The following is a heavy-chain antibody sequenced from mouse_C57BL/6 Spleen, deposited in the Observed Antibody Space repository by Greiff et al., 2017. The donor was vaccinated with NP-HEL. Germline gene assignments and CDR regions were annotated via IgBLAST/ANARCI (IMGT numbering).Heavy chain of an antibody. CDR2: IHPNSGST. CDR1: GYTFTSYW. CDR3: ASYDYDGTGWFAY. V-gene: IGHV1-64*01. Sequence: VQLQQSGAELVKPGASVKLSCKASGYTFTSYWMHWVKQRPGQGLEWIGMIHPNSGSTNYNEKFKSKATLTVDKSSSTAYMQLSSLTSEDSAVYYCASYDYDGTGWFAYWGQGTLVTVSA. J-gene: IGHJ3*01. D-gene: IGHD2-4*01.